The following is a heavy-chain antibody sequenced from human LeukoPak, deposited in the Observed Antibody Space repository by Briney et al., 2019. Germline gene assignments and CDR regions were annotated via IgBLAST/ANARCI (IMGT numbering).Heavy chain of an antibody. Sequence: SETLSLTCTVSGGSISSYYWSWIRQPPGKGLEWIGYIYYSGSTNYNPSLKSRVTISVDTSKNQFSLKLSSVTAADTAVYYCARDIVVVPAAQPNWFDPWGQGTLVTVSS. CDR2: IYYSGST. J-gene: IGHJ5*02. CDR1: GGSISSYY. D-gene: IGHD2-2*01. CDR3: ARDIVVVPAAQPNWFDP. V-gene: IGHV4-59*08.